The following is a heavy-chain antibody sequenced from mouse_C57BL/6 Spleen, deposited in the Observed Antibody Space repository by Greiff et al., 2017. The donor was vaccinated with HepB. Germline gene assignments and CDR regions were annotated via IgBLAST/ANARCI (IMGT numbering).Heavy chain of an antibody. J-gene: IGHJ1*03. D-gene: IGHD1-1*01. CDR3: ARQGAITTRYFDV. CDR1: GFTFSSYT. V-gene: IGHV5-9*01. Sequence: EVHLVESGGGLVKPGGSLKLSCAASGFTFSSYTMSWVRQTPEKRLEWVATISGGGGNTYYPDSVKGRFTISRDNAKNTLYLQMSSLRSEDTALYYCARQGAITTRYFDVWGTGTTVTVSS. CDR2: ISGGGGNT.